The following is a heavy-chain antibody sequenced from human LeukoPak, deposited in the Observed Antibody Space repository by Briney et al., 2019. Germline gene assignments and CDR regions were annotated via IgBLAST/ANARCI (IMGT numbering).Heavy chain of an antibody. D-gene: IGHD2-8*01. CDR3: ATDKYCTPTDCLHGRFYFDY. CDR2: ITGSGGGT. J-gene: IGHJ4*02. V-gene: IGHV3-23*01. CDR1: GFTFSIYA. Sequence: GGSLRLSCAASGFTFSIYAMTWVRQTPGKGLEWVSTITGSGGGTYYADSVKGRFTISRDNSKDTLSLEVDTLRLEDTAVCYCATDKYCTPTDCLHGRFYFDYWGQGTLVTVSS.